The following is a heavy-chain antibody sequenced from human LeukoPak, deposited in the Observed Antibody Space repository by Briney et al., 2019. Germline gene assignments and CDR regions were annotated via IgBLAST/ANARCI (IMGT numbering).Heavy chain of an antibody. V-gene: IGHV3-43*02. J-gene: IGHJ4*02. D-gene: IGHD1-26*01. Sequence: PGGSLRLSCAASGFTLDDYAMHWVRQAPGKGLEWVSLISGDGGSTYYADSVKGRFTTTRDNSKNSLYLQMNSLRTEDTALYYCAKHHSGSYYFFDYWGQGTLVTVSS. CDR1: GFTLDDYA. CDR3: AKHHSGSYYFFDY. CDR2: ISGDGGST.